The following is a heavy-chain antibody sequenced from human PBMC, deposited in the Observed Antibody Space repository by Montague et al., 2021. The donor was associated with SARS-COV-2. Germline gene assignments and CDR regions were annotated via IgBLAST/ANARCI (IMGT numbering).Heavy chain of an antibody. V-gene: IGHV2-5*04. CDR2: IYGDDEK. CDR3: VGGGNRPEI. CDR1: GFSLSTSGVG. D-gene: IGHD1-14*01. Sequence: PALVKPTQTLTLTCTFSGFSLSTSGVGVGWIRQPPGKALEWLALIYGDDEKHYSPSLKRRLTITKDTSKNQVVLKMTNMDPVDTGTYYCVGGGNRPEIWGQGTTVIVSS. J-gene: IGHJ3*02.